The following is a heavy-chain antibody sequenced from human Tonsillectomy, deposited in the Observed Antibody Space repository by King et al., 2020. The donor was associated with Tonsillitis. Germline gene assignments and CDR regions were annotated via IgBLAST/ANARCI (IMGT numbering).Heavy chain of an antibody. J-gene: IGHJ3*02. Sequence: VQLVESGGALVQPGGSLRLSCAASGFICRNYWMTWVRQAPGKGLEWVANIRHDGTQKNFVDSVKGRFTISRDNAKNSLHLEMNSLRAEDTAVYYCGSDLNFCASGICYDAFDIWGQGTKVTVSS. D-gene: IGHD3-10*01. CDR1: GFICRNYW. V-gene: IGHV3-7*03. CDR3: GSDLNFCASGICYDAFDI. CDR2: IRHDGTQK.